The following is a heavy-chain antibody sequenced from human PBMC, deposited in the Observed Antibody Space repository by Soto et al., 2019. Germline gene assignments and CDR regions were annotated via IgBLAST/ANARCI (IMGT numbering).Heavy chain of an antibody. CDR2: INAGNGNT. J-gene: IGHJ6*02. CDR3: ATSTIDTSTWKQYFYGMDV. V-gene: IGHV1-3*01. CDR1: EDTFTRYV. Sequence: ASVKVSCKASEDTFTRYVIHWVRQAPGQRLEWMGWINAGNGNTKYSQNFQGRVTITRDASASTAYMEPSSLRSQDTAVYYCATSTIDTSTWKQYFYGMDVWGQGSTVTVSS. D-gene: IGHD6-13*01.